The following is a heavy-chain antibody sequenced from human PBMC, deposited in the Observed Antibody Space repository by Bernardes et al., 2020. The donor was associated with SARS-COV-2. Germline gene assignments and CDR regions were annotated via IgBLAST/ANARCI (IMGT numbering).Heavy chain of an antibody. Sequence: GYLRLSCTASGFTFTTSTFYWVRPAPGKGLELVTIISSDGTSQYYADSVKGRFTVSRDISKSTLHLQINSPRPDDTGIYYCAKDLLTVGAAGYFDYWGQGTQVTVSS. CDR3: AKDLLTVGAAGYFDY. D-gene: IGHD6-13*01. CDR2: ISSDGTSQ. J-gene: IGHJ4*02. V-gene: IGHV3-30-3*01. CDR1: GFTFTTST.